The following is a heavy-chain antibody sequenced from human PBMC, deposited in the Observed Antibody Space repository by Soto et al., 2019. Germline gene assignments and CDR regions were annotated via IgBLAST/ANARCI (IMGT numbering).Heavy chain of an antibody. V-gene: IGHV6-1*01. CDR1: GDSVSTNDAT. CDR3: ARLIGNSWLDS. J-gene: IGHJ5*01. Sequence: QVQLQQSGPGLVKPSQTHSLTCAISGDSVSTNDATWDWIRQSPSRGLEWLRRTYYRSRWQTDYAASVNSRISINPDTSNNQVSMQLNSVPPDDTAVYYCARLIGNSWLDSWGQGTLVTVSS. D-gene: IGHD3-16*01. CDR2: TYYRSRWQT.